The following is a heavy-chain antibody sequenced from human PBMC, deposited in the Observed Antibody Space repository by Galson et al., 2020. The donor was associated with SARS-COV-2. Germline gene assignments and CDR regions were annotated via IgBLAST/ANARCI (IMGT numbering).Heavy chain of an antibody. J-gene: IGHJ1*01. CDR2: ITASSGST. CDR3: AKSAVGGGGSKR. Sequence: GESLKISCAASGITFSSYGMRWVRQAPGKGLDWVSGITASSGSTYYADSVKGRFTISRDNSKNTPYLQMNSLRVEDTAVYYCAKSAVGGGGSKRWGQGTLVTVSP. CDR1: GITFSSYG. D-gene: IGHD3-10*01. V-gene: IGHV3-23*01.